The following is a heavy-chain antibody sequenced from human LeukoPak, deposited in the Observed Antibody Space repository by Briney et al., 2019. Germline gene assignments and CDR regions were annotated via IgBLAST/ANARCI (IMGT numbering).Heavy chain of an antibody. J-gene: IGHJ4*02. D-gene: IGHD3-22*01. CDR1: GFTFSSYG. V-gene: IGHV3-33*01. Sequence: PGGSLRLSCAASGFTFSSYGMHWVRQAPGKGLEWVALIWNDGSDMSYADSVKGRFTISGDNSKNTLYLQMDSLGAEDTAVYYCARNLYYYDSSGYYYYWGQGTLVTVSS. CDR2: IWNDGSDM. CDR3: ARNLYYYDSSGYYYY.